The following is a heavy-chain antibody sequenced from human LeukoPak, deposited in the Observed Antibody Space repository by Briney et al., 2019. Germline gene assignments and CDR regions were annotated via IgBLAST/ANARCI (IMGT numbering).Heavy chain of an antibody. CDR3: ARPGRRYYYGMDV. J-gene: IGHJ6*02. CDR1: GFTVSSNY. CDR2: IYSGGST. V-gene: IGHV3-53*01. Sequence: GGSLRLSCAASGFTVSSNYMSWVRQAPGKGLEWVSVIYSGGSTYYADSVKGRFTISRDNSKNTLYLQMNSLRAEDTAVYYCARPGRRYYYGMDVWGQGTTVTVSS.